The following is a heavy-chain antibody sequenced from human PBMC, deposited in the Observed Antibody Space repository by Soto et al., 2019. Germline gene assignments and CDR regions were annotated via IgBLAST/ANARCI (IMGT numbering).Heavy chain of an antibody. CDR2: IYHSGST. V-gene: IGHV4-4*02. Sequence: SETLSLTCAVSSGSISSSNWWSWVRQPPGKGLEWIGEIYHSGSTNYNPSLKSRVTISVDKSKNQFSLKLSSVTAADTAVYYCARGPARSGWYRYYYMDVWGKGTTVTVSS. D-gene: IGHD6-19*01. J-gene: IGHJ6*03. CDR3: ARGPARSGWYRYYYMDV. CDR1: SGSISSSNW.